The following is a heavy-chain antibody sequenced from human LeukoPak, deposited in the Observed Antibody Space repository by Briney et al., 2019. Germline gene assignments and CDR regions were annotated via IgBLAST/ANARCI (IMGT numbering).Heavy chain of an antibody. Sequence: GGSLRLSWAASGSTFSSYWMHWVRQAPGKGLVWVSRINSDGSSTSYADSVKDRFTISKDNAKNTLYMQMDSLRAEDTAVYYCARALAYYDILTGYYTPPGNDAFDIWGQGTMVTVSS. V-gene: IGHV3-74*01. CDR2: INSDGSST. CDR1: GSTFSSYW. CDR3: ARALAYYDILTGYYTPPGNDAFDI. J-gene: IGHJ3*02. D-gene: IGHD3-9*01.